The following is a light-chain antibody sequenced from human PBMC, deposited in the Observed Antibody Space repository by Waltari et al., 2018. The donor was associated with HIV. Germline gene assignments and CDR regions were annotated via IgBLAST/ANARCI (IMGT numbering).Light chain of an antibody. CDR3: QQYSNWPRT. CDR2: GAS. CDR1: QSVSSN. J-gene: IGKJ1*01. V-gene: IGKV3-15*01. Sequence: EIVMTQSPATLSVSPGEGATLSCRASQSVSSNLAWYQHKPGQAPRLLIYGASTRATGIPARFSGSGSGTEFTLTISSLQSEDFAIYYCQQYSNWPRTFGQGTKVEIK.